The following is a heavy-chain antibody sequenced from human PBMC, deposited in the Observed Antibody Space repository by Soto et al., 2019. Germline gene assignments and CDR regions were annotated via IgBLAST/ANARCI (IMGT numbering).Heavy chain of an antibody. Sequence: PSETLSLTCTLSGASIRSTDYYSSWIRQAPGKGLEWIGYVYYTGSTYYNPPLMSRLTISVDTSKNQFSLKLTSVTAAETAVYYCVRTARQGAVAPHWFDRWGQGTLVTVSS. CDR3: VRTARQGAVAPHWFDR. V-gene: IGHV4-30-4*01. D-gene: IGHD2-21*02. CDR2: VYYTGST. CDR1: GASIRSTDYY. J-gene: IGHJ5*02.